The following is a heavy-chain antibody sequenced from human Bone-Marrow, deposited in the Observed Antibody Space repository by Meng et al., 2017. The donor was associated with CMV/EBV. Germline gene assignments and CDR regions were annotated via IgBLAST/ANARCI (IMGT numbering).Heavy chain of an antibody. CDR3: ARGLWLFAY. D-gene: IGHD5-18*01. Sequence: GESLKISCAASGFTFSGYWMHWVRQAAGKGLVWVSRIYSDATTAAYADSVKGRFTISRDNVRGTLYLQMNKLRAEDTAVYYCARGLWLFAYWGQGCRVTRFS. CDR1: GFTFSGYW. J-gene: IGHJ4*02. V-gene: IGHV3-74*01. CDR2: IYSDATTA.